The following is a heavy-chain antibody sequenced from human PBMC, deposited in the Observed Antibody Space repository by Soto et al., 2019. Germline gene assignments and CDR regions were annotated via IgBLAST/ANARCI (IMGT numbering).Heavy chain of an antibody. Sequence: QVQLQESGPGLVKPSQTLSLTCTVSGGSISSGGYYWSWIRQHPGKGLEWIGYIDYSGSTYYNPSLKSRVTISVDTPKNQFALKLSSVPAADTAVYYCARAPGGYCSGGSCRNNWFDPWGQGTLVTVSS. J-gene: IGHJ5*02. CDR3: ARAPGGYCSGGSCRNNWFDP. V-gene: IGHV4-31*03. CDR1: GGSISSGGYY. D-gene: IGHD2-15*01. CDR2: IDYSGST.